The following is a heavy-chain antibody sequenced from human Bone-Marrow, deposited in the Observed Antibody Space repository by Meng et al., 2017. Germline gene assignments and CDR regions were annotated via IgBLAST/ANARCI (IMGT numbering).Heavy chain of an antibody. CDR2: IYYSGST. D-gene: IGHD3-9*01. CDR1: GGSISSYY. Sequence: GSLRLSCTVSGGSISSYYWSWIRQPPGKGLEWIGYIYYSGSTNYNPSLKSRVTISVDTPKNQFSLKLSSVTAADTAVYYCARGYDILTGYFFDYWGQGTLVTVSS. J-gene: IGHJ4*02. V-gene: IGHV4-59*01. CDR3: ARGYDILTGYFFDY.